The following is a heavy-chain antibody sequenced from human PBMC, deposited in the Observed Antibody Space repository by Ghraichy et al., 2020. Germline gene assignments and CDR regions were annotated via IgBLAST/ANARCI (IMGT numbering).Heavy chain of an antibody. D-gene: IGHD6-19*01. V-gene: IGHV4-34*01. CDR3: ARGSSSGWYRSGPRNYVDY. J-gene: IGHJ4*02. CDR2: INHSGST. CDR1: GGSFSGYY. Sequence: SETLSLTCAVYGGSFSGYYWSWIRQPPGKGLEWIGEINHSGSTNYNPSLKSRVTISVDTSKNQFSLKLSSVTAADTAVYYCARGSSSGWYRSGPRNYVDYWGQGTLVTVSS.